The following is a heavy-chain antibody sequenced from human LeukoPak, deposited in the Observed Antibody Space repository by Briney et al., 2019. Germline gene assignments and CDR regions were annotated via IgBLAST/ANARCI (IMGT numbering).Heavy chain of an antibody. V-gene: IGHV4-61*02. CDR2: IYTSGST. J-gene: IGHJ3*02. Sequence: SETLSLTCTVSGGSMSSSSDYWRWIRQPAGKGLEWIERIYTSGSTNYNPSLKSRVTISVDTSKNQLSLKLSSVTAADTAVYYCARRGADIVVVPAADDAFDIWGQGTMVTVSS. D-gene: IGHD2-2*01. CDR3: ARRGADIVVVPAADDAFDI. CDR1: GGSMSSSSDY.